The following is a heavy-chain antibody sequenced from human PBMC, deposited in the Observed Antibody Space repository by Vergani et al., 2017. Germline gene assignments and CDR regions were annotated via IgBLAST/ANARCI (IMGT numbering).Heavy chain of an antibody. Sequence: QVQLQQWGAGLLKPSETLSLTCAVYGGSISSYYWSWIRQPPGEGLEWIGYIYYSGSTNYNPSLKSRVTISVATSKNQFSLKLSSVTAADTAVYYCSRAWKHSTRFDYWGQGTLVTVSS. CDR2: IYYSGST. CDR3: SRAWKHSTRFDY. J-gene: IGHJ4*02. CDR1: GGSISSYY. V-gene: IGHV4-59*01. D-gene: IGHD2-21*01.